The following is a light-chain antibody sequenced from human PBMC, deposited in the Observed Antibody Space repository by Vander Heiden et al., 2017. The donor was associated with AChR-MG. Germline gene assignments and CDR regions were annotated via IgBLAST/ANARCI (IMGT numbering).Light chain of an antibody. V-gene: IGLV2-23*02. CDR1: SSDIGSYNL. CDR2: EVT. Sequence: QSALTQPASVSGSPGQSITISCTGTSSDIGSYNLVSWYQQHPGKAPKLLIYEVTKRPSGVSSRFSGSRSDNSASLTITGLQAEDEADYYCCSYAGTSTFVIFGGGTKVTVL. CDR3: CSYAGTSTFVI. J-gene: IGLJ2*01.